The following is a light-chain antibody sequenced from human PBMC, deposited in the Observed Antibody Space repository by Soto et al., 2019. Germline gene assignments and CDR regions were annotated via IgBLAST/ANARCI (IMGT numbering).Light chain of an antibody. CDR1: QSVSSSY. V-gene: IGKV3-20*01. CDR2: GAS. CDR3: QQYGSSQEFN. Sequence: EIVLTQSPGTLSLSPGERATLSCRASQSVSSSYLAWYQQKPGQAPRLLIYGASSRATGIPDRFSGSGSGTDFNLTISRLEPEDFAVYYCQQYGSSQEFNFGPGTKVDIK. J-gene: IGKJ3*01.